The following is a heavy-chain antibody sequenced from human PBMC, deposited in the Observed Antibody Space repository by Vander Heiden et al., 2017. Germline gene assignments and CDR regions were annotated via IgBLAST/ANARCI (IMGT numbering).Heavy chain of an antibody. CDR3: STAYGYYVSSPDY. Sequence: EVQLVESGGGLVKPGGSLRLSCAASGFTFSNAWMNWVRQAPGKGLEWVGRIKSKTDGGTTDYAASVKGRFTISRDDSKNTMYLQIKRMNPEDTAVYCFSTAYGYYVSSPDYWGQGTLVTVSS. V-gene: IGHV3-15*07. J-gene: IGHJ4*02. CDR2: IKSKTDGGTT. D-gene: IGHD4-17*01. CDR1: GFTFSNAW.